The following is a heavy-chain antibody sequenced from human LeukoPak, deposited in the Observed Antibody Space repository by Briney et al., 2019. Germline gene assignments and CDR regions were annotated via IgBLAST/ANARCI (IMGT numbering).Heavy chain of an antibody. V-gene: IGHV4-34*01. CDR2: INHSGST. J-gene: IGHJ4*02. D-gene: IGHD3-10*01. CDR1: GGSFSGYY. Sequence: SGTLSLTCAVYGGSFSGYYWSWIRQPPGKGLEWIGEINHSGSTNYNPSLKSRVTISVDTSKNQFSLKLSSVTAADTAVYYCARSDHGSGSSYYFDYWGQGTLVTVSS. CDR3: ARSDHGSGSSYYFDY.